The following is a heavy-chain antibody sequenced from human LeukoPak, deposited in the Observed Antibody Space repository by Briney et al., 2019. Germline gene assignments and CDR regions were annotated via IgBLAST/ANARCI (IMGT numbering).Heavy chain of an antibody. CDR1: GGSISSGSYY. V-gene: IGHV4-61*02. Sequence: SSETLSLTCTVSGGSISSGSYYWSWIRQPAGKGLEWIGRIYTNGSTNYNPSLKSRVTISVDTSKNQFSLKLSSVTAADTAVYYCARDPDYWGQGTLVTVSS. CDR2: IYTNGST. CDR3: ARDPDY. J-gene: IGHJ4*02.